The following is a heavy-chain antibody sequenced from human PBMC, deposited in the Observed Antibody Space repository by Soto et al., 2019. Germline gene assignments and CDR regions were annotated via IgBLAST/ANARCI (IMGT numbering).Heavy chain of an antibody. D-gene: IGHD3-10*01. V-gene: IGHV4-39*01. J-gene: IGHJ4*02. CDR3: ATLWFGEGNY. Sequence: SETLSLTCTVSGGSISSSSYYWGWIRQPPGKGLEWIGSIYYSGSTYYKPSLKSRVTISVDTSKNQFSLKLSSVTAADTAVYYCATLWFGEGNYWGQGTLVTVS. CDR2: IYYSGST. CDR1: GGSISSSSYY.